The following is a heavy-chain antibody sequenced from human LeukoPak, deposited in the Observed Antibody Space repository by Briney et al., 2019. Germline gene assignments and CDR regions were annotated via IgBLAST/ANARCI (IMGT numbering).Heavy chain of an antibody. J-gene: IGHJ6*04. CDR3: ARDTVIAAAGTSPLYYYYGMDV. CDR2: INPSGGST. D-gene: IGHD6-13*01. V-gene: IGHV1-46*01. CDR1: GYTFTSYY. Sequence: ASVKVSCKASGYTFTSYYMHWVRQAPGQGLEWMGIINPSGGSTSYAQKFQGRVTMTRGTSTSTVYMELSSLRSEDTAVYYCARDTVIAAAGTSPLYYYYGMDVWGKGTTVTVSS.